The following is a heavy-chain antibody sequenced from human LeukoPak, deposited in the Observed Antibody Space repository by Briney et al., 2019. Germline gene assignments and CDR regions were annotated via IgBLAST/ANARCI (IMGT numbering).Heavy chain of an antibody. CDR1: GGTFSSYA. D-gene: IGHD6-13*01. CDR2: IIPIFGTA. J-gene: IGHJ5*02. V-gene: IGHV1-69*05. CDR3: ARSVAAAGRGVDWFDP. Sequence: GASVKVSCKASGGTFSSYAISWVRQAPGQGLEWMGGIIPIFGTANYAQKFQGRVTITTDESTSTAYMELSSLRSEDMAVYYCARSVAAAGRGVDWFDPWGQGTLVTVSS.